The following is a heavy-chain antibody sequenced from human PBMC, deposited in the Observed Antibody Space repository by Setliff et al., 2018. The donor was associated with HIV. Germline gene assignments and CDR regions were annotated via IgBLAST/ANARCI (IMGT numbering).Heavy chain of an antibody. CDR3: TRGGSMTTLTT. V-gene: IGHV4-4*02. CDR1: SESINIHNW. Sequence: SETLSLTCVVSSESINIHNWWTWVRQPPGKGLEWIGEIYYSGSTDYNPSLKSRVSISVDTSKNQFSLRLSSVTAADTAVYYCTRGGSMTTLTTWGQGTLVTVSS. D-gene: IGHD4-4*01. J-gene: IGHJ4*02. CDR2: IYYSGST.